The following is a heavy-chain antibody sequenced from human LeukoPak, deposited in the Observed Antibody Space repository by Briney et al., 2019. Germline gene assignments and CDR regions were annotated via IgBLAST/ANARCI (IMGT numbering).Heavy chain of an antibody. CDR1: GFTFNSYA. CDR3: VRDTWLAY. V-gene: IGHV3-23*01. CDR2: IGGSGGYT. D-gene: IGHD6-19*01. J-gene: IGHJ4*02. Sequence: GGSLRLSCAASGFTFNSYAMSWVRQAPGKGLEWVSTIGGSGGYTDYADSVKGRFTISRDNAKNSLYLQMNSLRVEDTAVYYCVRDTWLAYWGQGTLVTVSS.